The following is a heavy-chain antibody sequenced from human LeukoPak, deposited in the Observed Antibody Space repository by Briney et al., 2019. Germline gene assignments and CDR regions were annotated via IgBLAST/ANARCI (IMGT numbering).Heavy chain of an antibody. CDR3: ARGSGWYIYFDY. CDR2: INHSGST. J-gene: IGHJ4*02. Sequence: SETLSLTCAVYGGSFSGYYWSWIRQPPGKGLEWIGEINHSGSTNYNPSLKRRVTISVDTSKNQFSLKLSSVTAADTAVYYCARGSGWYIYFDYWGQGTLVTVSS. CDR1: GGSFSGYY. D-gene: IGHD6-19*01. V-gene: IGHV4-34*01.